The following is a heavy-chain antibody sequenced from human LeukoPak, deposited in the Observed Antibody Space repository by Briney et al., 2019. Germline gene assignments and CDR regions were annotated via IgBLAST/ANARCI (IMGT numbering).Heavy chain of an antibody. CDR3: ARLYLTVGAFDI. D-gene: IGHD4-17*01. V-gene: IGHV4-34*01. Sequence: PSETLSLTCAVYGGSFSGYYWSWIRQPPGKGLEWIGEINHSGSTNYNPSLKSRVTISVDTSKNQFSLKLSSVTAADTAVYYCARLYLTVGAFDIWGQGTMVTVSS. CDR2: INHSGST. CDR1: GGSFSGYY. J-gene: IGHJ3*02.